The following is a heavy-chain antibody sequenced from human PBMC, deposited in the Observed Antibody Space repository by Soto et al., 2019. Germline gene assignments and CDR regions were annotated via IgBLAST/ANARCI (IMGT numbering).Heavy chain of an antibody. Sequence: GGSLRLSCAASGFTVSSNYMSWVRQAPGKGLEWVSLIYSGGSTYYADSVKGRFTISRDNSKNTLYLQMNSLRAEDTAVYYCASVRYTSGKSLDYCGEGTLVTVSS. CDR1: GFTVSSNY. CDR2: IYSGGST. D-gene: IGHD6-19*01. J-gene: IGHJ4*02. V-gene: IGHV3-66*01. CDR3: ASVRYTSGKSLDY.